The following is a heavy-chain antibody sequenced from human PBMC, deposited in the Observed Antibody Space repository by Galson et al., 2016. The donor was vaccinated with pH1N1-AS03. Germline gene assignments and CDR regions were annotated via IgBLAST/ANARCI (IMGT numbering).Heavy chain of an antibody. Sequence: SVKVSCKASGGTFNSNAISWVRQAPGQGLEWMGGIIAIFRTTIYAQTFQGRVTITADEVMRTVNMEMSSLTSEDTAVYYCARGRGYHRRYTTDYWGLGTLVTVSS. CDR3: ARGRGYHRRYTTDY. CDR2: IIAIFRTT. CDR1: GGTFNSNA. J-gene: IGHJ4*01. V-gene: IGHV1-69*13. D-gene: IGHD3-16*02.